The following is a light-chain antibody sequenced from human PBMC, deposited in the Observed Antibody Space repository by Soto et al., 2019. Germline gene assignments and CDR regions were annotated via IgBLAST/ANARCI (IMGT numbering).Light chain of an antibody. Sequence: QSALTQPPSASGSPGQSVTISCTGASSDVGGYKYVSWYQQHPGKAPKLMIYEVANRPSGVPVRFSGSKSGNTASLTVSGLQAEDEADYYCSSYGGSNNLLFGGGTKLTVL. V-gene: IGLV2-8*01. CDR3: SSYGGSNNLL. CDR1: SSDVGGYKY. J-gene: IGLJ3*02. CDR2: EVA.